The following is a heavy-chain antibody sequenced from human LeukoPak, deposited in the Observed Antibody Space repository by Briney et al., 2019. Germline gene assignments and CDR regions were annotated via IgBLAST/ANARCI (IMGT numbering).Heavy chain of an antibody. CDR3: ASEVMRRNDGGFDI. Sequence: SETLSLTCTVSGASISSSYWSWIRQPPGKGLEWIGHIYSTGTTSYNPSLKSRVAISVDTSKNQFSLKLSSVTAADTAVYYCASEVMRRNDGGFDIWGQGTMVTVSS. V-gene: IGHV4-4*08. CDR2: IYSTGTT. J-gene: IGHJ3*02. D-gene: IGHD1-1*01. CDR1: GASISSSY.